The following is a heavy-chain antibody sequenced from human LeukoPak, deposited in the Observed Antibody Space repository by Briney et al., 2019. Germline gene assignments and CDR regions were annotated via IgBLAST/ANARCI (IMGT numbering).Heavy chain of an antibody. CDR3: ARLNWNFESYMDV. CDR1: GFTFSSYS. CDR2: ISSSSNYI. Sequence: GGSLRLSCAASGFTFSSYSINWVRQAPGKGLEWVSSISSSSNYIYYADSVKGRFTISRDNAKNSLYLQMNSLRAEDTAVYYCARLNWNFESYMDVWGKGTTVTVSS. V-gene: IGHV3-21*01. D-gene: IGHD1-7*01. J-gene: IGHJ6*03.